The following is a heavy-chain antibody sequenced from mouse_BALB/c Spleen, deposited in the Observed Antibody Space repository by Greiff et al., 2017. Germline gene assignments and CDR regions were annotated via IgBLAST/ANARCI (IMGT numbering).Heavy chain of an antibody. D-gene: IGHD1-1*01. CDR3: ARDITTASFAY. J-gene: IGHJ3*01. CDR2: ISDGGSYT. Sequence: EVKLMESGGGLVKPGGSLKLSCAASGFTFSDYYMYWVRQTPEKRLEWVATISDGGSYTYYPDSVKGRFTISRDNAKNNLYLQMSSLKSEDTAMYYCARDITTASFAYWGQGTRVTVSA. V-gene: IGHV5-4*02. CDR1: GFTFSDYY.